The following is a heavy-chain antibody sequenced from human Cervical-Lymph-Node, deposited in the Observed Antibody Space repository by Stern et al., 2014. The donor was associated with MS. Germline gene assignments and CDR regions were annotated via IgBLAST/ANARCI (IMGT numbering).Heavy chain of an antibody. CDR1: GGTFSYYP. J-gene: IGHJ4*02. CDR3: TTEHPDCSVGYCYSD. D-gene: IGHD2-15*01. CDR2: ILPLFGTT. V-gene: IGHV1-69*18. Sequence: QVQLVQSGAEVEKPGSSVKVSCRASGGTFSYYPITWVRQAPGQGLEWMGSILPLFGTTNYAQKFQDRVTLTADESTSTAYMEMRSLRFEDTAVYYCTTEHPDCSVGYCYSDWGQGTLVTVSS.